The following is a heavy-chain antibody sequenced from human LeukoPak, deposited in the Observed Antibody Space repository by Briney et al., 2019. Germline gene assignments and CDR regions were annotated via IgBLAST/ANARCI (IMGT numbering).Heavy chain of an antibody. CDR1: GFTFNSYA. D-gene: IGHD2-15*01. J-gene: IGHJ4*02. CDR2: IFGSGGSA. Sequence: PGRSLRLSCVASGFTFNSYAMYWVRQAPGKGLEWISGIFGSGGSAHYADSVKGRFTISRDNSKNTVYLQLDSLRVEDTAVYCGKTTVGYSSGRYPGWPVDYWGQGALVTVSS. CDR3: KTTVGYSSGRYPGWPVDY. V-gene: IGHV3-23*01.